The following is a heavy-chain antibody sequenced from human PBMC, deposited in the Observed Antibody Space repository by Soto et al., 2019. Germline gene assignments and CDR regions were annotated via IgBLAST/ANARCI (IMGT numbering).Heavy chain of an antibody. D-gene: IGHD3-10*01. V-gene: IGHV4-31*03. Sequence: SETLSLTCTVSGGSISSGGYYWSWIRQHPGKGLEWIGYIYYSGSTYYNPSLKSRVTISVDTSKNQFSLKLSSVTAADTAVYSCAREIRGGRGTDFCGQGIMVTVSS. CDR1: GGSISSGGYY. J-gene: IGHJ6*02. CDR3: AREIRGGRGTDF. CDR2: IYYSGST.